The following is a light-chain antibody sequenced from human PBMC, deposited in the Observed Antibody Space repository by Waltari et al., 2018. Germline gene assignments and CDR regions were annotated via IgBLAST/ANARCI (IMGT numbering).Light chain of an antibody. CDR2: AAS. V-gene: IGKV1-9*01. CDR3: HQYNRWPRT. Sequence: DIQLTQSPSFLSASVGDRVTITCRASQDISHYLAWYHLIPGKAPKLLIYAASTLQSGVPARFSGSGSGTDFTLTISSLQSEDFAVYYCHQYNRWPRTFGQGTKVEIK. J-gene: IGKJ1*01. CDR1: QDISHY.